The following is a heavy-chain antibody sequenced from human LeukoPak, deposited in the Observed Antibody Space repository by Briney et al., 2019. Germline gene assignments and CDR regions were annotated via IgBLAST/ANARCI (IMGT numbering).Heavy chain of an antibody. Sequence: PGGSLRLSCAASGFTFTTYVMTWVRQAPGKGLEWVPSISGNGAGTYYADSVKGRFTIFRDNSKDTVYLQMNSLRAEDSALYYSAKYCGPASCYFGFEYWGQGTLVTVSS. V-gene: IGHV3-23*01. CDR3: AKYCGPASCYFGFEY. CDR1: GFTFTTYV. CDR2: ISGNGAGT. J-gene: IGHJ4*02. D-gene: IGHD2-15*01.